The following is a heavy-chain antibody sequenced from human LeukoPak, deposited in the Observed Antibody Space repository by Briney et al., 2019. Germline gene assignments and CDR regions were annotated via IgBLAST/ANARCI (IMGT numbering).Heavy chain of an antibody. CDR1: GYTFTGYY. D-gene: IGHD5-24*01. CDR3: ARAAMNLDGYNWWYFDH. V-gene: IGHV1-2*04. CDR2: INPNSGGT. Sequence: VASVKVSCKASGYTFTGYYMHWVRQAPGQGLEWMGWINPNSGGTNYAQKFQGWVTMTRDTSISTAYMELSRLRSDDRAVYYCARAAMNLDGYNWWYFDHWGQGTLVTVSS. J-gene: IGHJ4*02.